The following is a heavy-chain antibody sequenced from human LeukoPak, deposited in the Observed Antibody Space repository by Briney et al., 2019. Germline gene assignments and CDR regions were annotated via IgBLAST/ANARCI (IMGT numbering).Heavy chain of an antibody. D-gene: IGHD3-22*01. Sequence: GGSLRLSCAASGFTFSAYSMNWVRQAPGKGLEWVANIKEDGSEDYYADSVKGRFTISRDNTKNSLYLQISSLTVDDTAMYYCARDSPYEFWGQGTLVTVSS. CDR3: ARDSPYEF. J-gene: IGHJ4*02. V-gene: IGHV3-7*04. CDR1: GFTFSAYS. CDR2: IKEDGSED.